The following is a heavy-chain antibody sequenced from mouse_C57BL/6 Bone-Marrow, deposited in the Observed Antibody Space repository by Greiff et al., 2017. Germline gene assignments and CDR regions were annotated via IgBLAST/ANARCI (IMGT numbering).Heavy chain of an antibody. CDR1: GFNIKDDY. CDR2: IDPENGDT. J-gene: IGHJ4*01. CDR3: TTLYGRGAMDY. D-gene: IGHD1-2*01. Sequence: EVQLQQSGAELVRPGASVKLSCTASGFNIKDDYMHWVKQRPEQGLEWIGWIDPENGDTEYASKFQGKATITADTSYNTAYLQLSSLTSEDTAVYYCTTLYGRGAMDYWGQGTSVTVSS. V-gene: IGHV14-4*01.